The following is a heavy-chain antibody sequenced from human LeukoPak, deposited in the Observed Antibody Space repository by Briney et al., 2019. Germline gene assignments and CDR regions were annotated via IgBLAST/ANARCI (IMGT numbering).Heavy chain of an antibody. CDR3: ARDGHYDILTGYFQD. Sequence: GGSLRLSCAASGSSGTTNYMSWVRQAPGKGLEFVSIVYGGDTTVYADSVKGRFTISRDTSKNTLFLQMSSLTVEDTAVYYCARDGHYDILTGYFQDWGQGTLVTVSS. CDR2: VYGGDTT. V-gene: IGHV3-66*01. J-gene: IGHJ1*01. D-gene: IGHD3-9*01. CDR1: GSSGTTNY.